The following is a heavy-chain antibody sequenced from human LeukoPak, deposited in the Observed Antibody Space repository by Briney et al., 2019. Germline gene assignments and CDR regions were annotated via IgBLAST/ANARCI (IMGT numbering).Heavy chain of an antibody. CDR2: MNPNSGNT. CDR1: GYTFTSYD. Sequence: ASVKVSCKASGYTFTSYDINWVRQATGQGLEWMGWMNPNSGNTGYAQKFQGRVTITRNTSISTAYMELSSLRSEDTAVYYCARAYDYVWGSYRYTPLSSYYMDVWGKGTTVTVSS. D-gene: IGHD3-16*02. CDR3: ARAYDYVWGSYRYTPLSSYYMDV. V-gene: IGHV1-8*03. J-gene: IGHJ6*03.